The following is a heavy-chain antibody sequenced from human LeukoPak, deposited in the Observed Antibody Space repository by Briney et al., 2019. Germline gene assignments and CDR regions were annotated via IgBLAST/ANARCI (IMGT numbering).Heavy chain of an antibody. V-gene: IGHV4-31*03. Sequence: SETLSLTCTVSGGSISSGGYYWSWIRQHPGKGLEWIGYIYYSGSTYYNPSLKSRVTMSVDTSKNQFSLKLSSVTAADTAVYYCAREGRYNWNDIWGQGTLVTVSS. CDR2: IYYSGST. CDR3: AREGRYNWNDI. CDR1: GGSISSGGYY. D-gene: IGHD3-10*01. J-gene: IGHJ5*02.